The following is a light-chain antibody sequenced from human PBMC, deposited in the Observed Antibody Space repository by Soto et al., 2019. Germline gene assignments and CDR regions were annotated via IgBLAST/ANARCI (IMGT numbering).Light chain of an antibody. CDR2: DVS. V-gene: IGLV2-14*01. CDR1: SSDVGGYNY. CDR3: SSYTSSSTLLV. J-gene: IGLJ1*01. Sequence: QSALTQPASVSGSPGQSITISCTGTSSDVGGYNYVSWYQQHPGKAPKVMIYDVSNRPSGVSNCFSGSKSGNTASLTISGLQAEDEADYYCSSYTSSSTLLVFGTGTKVTVL.